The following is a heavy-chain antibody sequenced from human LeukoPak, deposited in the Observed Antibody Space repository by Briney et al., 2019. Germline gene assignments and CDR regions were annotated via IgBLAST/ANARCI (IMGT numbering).Heavy chain of an antibody. D-gene: IGHD1-7*01. Sequence: GASVKVSCKVSGYTLTELSMHWVRQAPGKGLEWMGGFDPEDGETIYAQKFQGRVTMTEDTSTDTAYMELSSLRSEDTAVYYCATSNWNYGSDLSVDYWGQGTLVTVSS. CDR3: ATSNWNYGSDLSVDY. V-gene: IGHV1-24*01. CDR2: FDPEDGET. J-gene: IGHJ4*02. CDR1: GYTLTELS.